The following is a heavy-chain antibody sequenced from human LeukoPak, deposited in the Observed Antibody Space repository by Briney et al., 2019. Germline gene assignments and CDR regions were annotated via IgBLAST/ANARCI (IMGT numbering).Heavy chain of an antibody. V-gene: IGHV4-59*12. J-gene: IGHJ4*02. Sequence: PSETLSLTCTVSGGSISSYYWSWIRQPPGKGLEWIGYIYYSGSTNYNPSLKSRVTISVDTSKNQFSLKLSSVTAADTAVYYCARGRPPFDYWGQGTLVTVSS. CDR1: GGSISSYY. CDR3: ARGRPPFDY. CDR2: IYYSGST.